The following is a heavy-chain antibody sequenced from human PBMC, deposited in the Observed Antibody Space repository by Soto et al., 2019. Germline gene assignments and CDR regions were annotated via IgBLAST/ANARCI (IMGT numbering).Heavy chain of an antibody. CDR2: ISYDGSEK. CDR3: VREVSGSSGIKIFEY. D-gene: IGHD3-10*01. V-gene: IGHV3-30-3*01. Sequence: GFLRLCCADSGFSFRSYAVHWVRQAPGEGLEWVEIISYDGSEKNYADSVRGRFTISRDNSKITLFLQMEGLRAEDTAVYYCVREVSGSSGIKIFEYWGQGTLVTVSS. J-gene: IGHJ4*02. CDR1: GFSFRSYA.